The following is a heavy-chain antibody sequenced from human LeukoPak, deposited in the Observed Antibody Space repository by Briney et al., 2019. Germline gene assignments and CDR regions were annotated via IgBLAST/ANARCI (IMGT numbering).Heavy chain of an antibody. CDR2: INSDGSSI. CDR1: GFTFSSYW. V-gene: IGHV3-74*01. CDR3: ARGYYDSSGYYSDAFDI. J-gene: IGHJ3*02. D-gene: IGHD3-22*01. Sequence: PGGSLRLSCAASGFTFSSYWMHWVRQAPGKGLVWVSRINSDGSSISYADSVKGRFTISRDNAKNTLYLQMNSLRAEDTAVYHCARGYYDSSGYYSDAFDIWGQGTMVTVSS.